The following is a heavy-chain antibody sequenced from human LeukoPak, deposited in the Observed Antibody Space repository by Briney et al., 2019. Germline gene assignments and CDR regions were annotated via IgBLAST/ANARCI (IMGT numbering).Heavy chain of an antibody. D-gene: IGHD1-26*01. CDR2: INPNSGGT. V-gene: IGHV1-2*06. Sequence: APVKVSCKASGYTFTGYYMHWVRQAPGQGLEWMGRINPNSGGTNYAQKFQGRVTMTRDTSISTAYMELSRLRSDDTALYYCARNSGTYYTDYWGQGTLVTVSS. CDR1: GYTFTGYY. CDR3: ARNSGTYYTDY. J-gene: IGHJ4*02.